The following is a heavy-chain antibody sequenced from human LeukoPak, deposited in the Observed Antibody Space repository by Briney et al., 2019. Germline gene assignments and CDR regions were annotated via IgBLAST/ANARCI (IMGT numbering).Heavy chain of an antibody. CDR2: MNPTSGNT. CDR3: ARGRYSNTWYVDI. CDR1: GYTYTNQH. D-gene: IGHD2-2*01. Sequence: WASVNDSCKASGYTYTNQHINWVRQATGRGLAWMGCMNPTSGNTGSARKFQGRLTMTRDTSVSTAYMELSSPGAEDTAVCHCARGRYSNTWYVDIWGQGTLVTVSS. V-gene: IGHV1-8*01. J-gene: IGHJ4*02.